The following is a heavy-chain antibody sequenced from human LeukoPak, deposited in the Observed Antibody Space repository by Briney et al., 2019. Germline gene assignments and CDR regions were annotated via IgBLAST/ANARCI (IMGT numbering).Heavy chain of an antibody. CDR2: INHSGST. V-gene: IGHV4-34*01. J-gene: IGHJ4*02. Sequence: PSETLSLTCAVYGGSFSGYHWSWIRQPPGKGLEWIGEINHSGSTNYNPSLKSRVTISVDTSKNQFSLKLSSVTAADTAVYFCARGNYDYFDSWGQGTLVTGSS. CDR1: GGSFSGYH. CDR3: ARGNYDYFDS. D-gene: IGHD1-7*01.